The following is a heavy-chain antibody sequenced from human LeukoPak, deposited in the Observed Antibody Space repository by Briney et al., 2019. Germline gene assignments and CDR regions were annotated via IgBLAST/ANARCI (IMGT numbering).Heavy chain of an antibody. D-gene: IGHD3-9*01. CDR1: GYTLTELS. CDR3: ATDRPNYDILTGYHKDFDY. CDR2: FDPEDGET. Sequence: GASVKVSCKVSGYTLTELSMHWVRQAPGKGLEWMGGFDPEDGETIYAQKFQGRVTMTEDTSTDTAYMELSSLRSEDTAVYYCATDRPNYDILTGYHKDFDYWGQGTLVTVSS. J-gene: IGHJ4*02. V-gene: IGHV1-24*01.